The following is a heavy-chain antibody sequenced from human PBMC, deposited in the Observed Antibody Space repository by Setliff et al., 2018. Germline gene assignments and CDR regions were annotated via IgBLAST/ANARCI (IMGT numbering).Heavy chain of an antibody. D-gene: IGHD3-3*01. CDR1: GFTFGDYA. Sequence: GGSLRLSCTASGFTFGDYAMSWVRQAPGKGLEWVGFTRSKAYGGTTEYAASVKGRFTISRDDSKSIAYLQMNSLKTEDTAVYYCTREASVDFWSGYPYYYYMDVWGKGTTVTVSS. CDR3: TREASVDFWSGYPYYYYMDV. J-gene: IGHJ6*03. V-gene: IGHV3-49*04. CDR2: TRSKAYGGTT.